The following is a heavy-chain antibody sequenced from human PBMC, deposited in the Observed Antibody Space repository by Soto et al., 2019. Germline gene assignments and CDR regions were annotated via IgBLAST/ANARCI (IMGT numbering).Heavy chain of an antibody. CDR1: GFTFSSYA. Sequence: QVQLVESGGGVVQPGRSLRLSCAASGFTFSSYAMHWVRQAPGKGLEWVAVISYDGSNKYYADSVKGRFTISRDNSKNTRYLQMNSLRAEDTAVYYCARVLAVAGTVGYYYYGMDVWGQGTTVTASS. CDR3: ARVLAVAGTVGYYYYGMDV. D-gene: IGHD6-19*01. CDR2: ISYDGSNK. J-gene: IGHJ6*02. V-gene: IGHV3-30-3*01.